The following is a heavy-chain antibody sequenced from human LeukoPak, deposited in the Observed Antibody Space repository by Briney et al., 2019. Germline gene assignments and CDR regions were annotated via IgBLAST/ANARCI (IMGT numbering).Heavy chain of an antibody. Sequence: ASVKVSCKASGYTFTSYGISWVRQAPGQGLEWMGWISAYNGNTNYAQKLQGRVTMTTDTFTSTAYMELRSLRSDDTAVYYCARDPAPGDSSGPRDYWGQGTLVTVSS. CDR1: GYTFTSYG. D-gene: IGHD3-22*01. CDR2: ISAYNGNT. V-gene: IGHV1-18*01. J-gene: IGHJ4*02. CDR3: ARDPAPGDSSGPRDY.